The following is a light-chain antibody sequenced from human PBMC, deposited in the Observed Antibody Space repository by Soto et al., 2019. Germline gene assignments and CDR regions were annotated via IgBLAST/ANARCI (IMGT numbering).Light chain of an antibody. CDR1: QSMSGW. Sequence: DIQMTQSPSTLSASVSARVTITFRASQSMSGWLAWYQQKPGKAPTVLMYKSSSLQSGVPSRFGGSGSGTEFTLSITSLHPDDFATYYCQQCFWHWTFGQGTKVDI. CDR3: QQCFWHWT. CDR2: KSS. V-gene: IGKV1-5*03. J-gene: IGKJ1*01.